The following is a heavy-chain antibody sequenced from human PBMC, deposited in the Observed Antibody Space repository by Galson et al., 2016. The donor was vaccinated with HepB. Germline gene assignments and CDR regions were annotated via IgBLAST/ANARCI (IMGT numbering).Heavy chain of an antibody. V-gene: IGHV3-30*18. D-gene: IGHD6-19*01. J-gene: IGHJ4*02. CDR3: AKDRPYSSGWSGEIGS. CDR1: RFTFSRYG. CDR2: ISSDGSNK. Sequence: SLRLSCAAPRFTFSRYGMHWVRQAPGKGLEWVAVISSDGSNKYYADSLKGRFTISRDNSKNTLYLQMNSLRPEDTAVYYCAKDRPYSSGWSGEIGSWGQGTLVTVSS.